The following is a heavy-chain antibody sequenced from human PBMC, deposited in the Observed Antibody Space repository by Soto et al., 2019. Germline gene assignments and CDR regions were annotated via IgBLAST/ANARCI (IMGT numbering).Heavy chain of an antibody. D-gene: IGHD6-13*01. CDR1: GGSISSYY. J-gene: IGHJ5*02. Sequence: PSETLSLTCTVSGGSISSYYWSWIRQPPGKGLEWIGYIYYSGSTNYNPSLKSRVTISVDTSKNHFSLKLSSVTAADTAVYYCARRSGYSSSLRDLNWFDPWGQGTLVTVSS. V-gene: IGHV4-59*01. CDR3: ARRSGYSSSLRDLNWFDP. CDR2: IYYSGST.